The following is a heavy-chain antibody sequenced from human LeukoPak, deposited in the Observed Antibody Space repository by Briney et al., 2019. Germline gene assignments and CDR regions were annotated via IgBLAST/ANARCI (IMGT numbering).Heavy chain of an antibody. CDR1: GGSISGYY. J-gene: IGHJ3*02. CDR2: VYTSGST. CDR3: ARLITGTTTAFDI. Sequence: TSETLSLTCSVSGGSISGYYWTWIRQPAGKGLEWIGRVYTSGSTHYNPSLKARLTMSVDTSKNQFSLKLSSVTAADTAVYYCARLITGTTTAFDIWGQGTMATVSS. V-gene: IGHV4-4*07. D-gene: IGHD1-7*01.